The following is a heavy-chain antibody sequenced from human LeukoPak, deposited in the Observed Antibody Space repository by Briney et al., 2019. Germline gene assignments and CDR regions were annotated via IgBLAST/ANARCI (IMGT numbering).Heavy chain of an antibody. V-gene: IGHV3-7*01. D-gene: IGHD3-10*01. CDR1: EFTFFTYW. CDR2: IKQDGSEK. CDR3: ARGSRAVRGVIYYYYYMDV. J-gene: IGHJ6*03. Sequence: PGGSLRLSCAASEFTFFTYWMTWVRQAPGKGLEWVANIKQDGSEKYYVDSVKGRFTISRDNAKNSLYLQMNSLRVEDTAVYYCARGSRAVRGVIYYYYYMDVWGKGTTVTISS.